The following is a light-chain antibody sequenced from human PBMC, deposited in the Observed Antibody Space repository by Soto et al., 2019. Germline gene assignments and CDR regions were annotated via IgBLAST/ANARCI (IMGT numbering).Light chain of an antibody. CDR3: QQYDSSRLS. V-gene: IGKV3-20*01. CDR1: QRVISTF. J-gene: IGKJ4*01. CDR2: GAF. Sequence: EIVITQSPGTLSLSPGETATLSCRASQRVISTFLSWYQQKSGQAPRLLIYGAFTRAAGIPDRFSGSGSGKYFTLTIRRLEPEVFAVYFCQQYDSSRLSFGGGTKVEIK.